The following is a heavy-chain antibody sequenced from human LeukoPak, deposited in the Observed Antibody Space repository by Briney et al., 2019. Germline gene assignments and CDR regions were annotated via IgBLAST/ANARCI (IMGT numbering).Heavy chain of an antibody. CDR2: ISSSSSYI. Sequence: PGGSLRLPCAASGFTFSSYSMNWVRQAPGKGLEWVSSISSSSSYIYYADSVKGRFTISRDNAKNSLYLQMNSLRAEDTAVYYCARGYGDYTGVIDYWGQGTLVTVSS. J-gene: IGHJ4*02. CDR3: ARGYGDYTGVIDY. CDR1: GFTFSSYS. D-gene: IGHD4-17*01. V-gene: IGHV3-21*01.